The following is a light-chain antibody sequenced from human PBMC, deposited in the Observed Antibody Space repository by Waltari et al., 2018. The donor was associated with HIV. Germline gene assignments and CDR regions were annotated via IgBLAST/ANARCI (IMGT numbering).Light chain of an antibody. Sequence: DIQMTPAPSTLPASVGESATSTCRASQSISSWLAWYQQKPGKAPKLLIYKASSLESGVPSRFSGSGSGTEFTLTISSLQPDDFATYYCQQYNSYSRTFGQGTKVEIK. J-gene: IGKJ1*01. CDR3: QQYNSYSRT. CDR1: QSISSW. V-gene: IGKV1-5*03. CDR2: KAS.